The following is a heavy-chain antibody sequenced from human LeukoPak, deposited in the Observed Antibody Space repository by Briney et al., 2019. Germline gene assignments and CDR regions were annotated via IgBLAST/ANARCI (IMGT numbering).Heavy chain of an antibody. Sequence: GGSLRLSCAASGFTVSSNYMSWVRQAPGKGLEWVSVIYSGGSTYYADSVKGRFTISRDNSKNTLYLQMNSLRAEDTAVYYCARESDYYYYDSSGYYTSDYWGQGTLVTVSS. CDR1: GFTVSSNY. D-gene: IGHD3-22*01. CDR3: ARESDYYYYDSSGYYTSDY. V-gene: IGHV3-53*01. CDR2: IYSGGST. J-gene: IGHJ4*02.